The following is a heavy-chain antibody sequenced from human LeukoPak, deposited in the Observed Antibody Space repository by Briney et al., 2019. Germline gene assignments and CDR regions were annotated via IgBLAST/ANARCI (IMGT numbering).Heavy chain of an antibody. CDR3: ARVSSGWYLYFDY. CDR2: INSDGSST. V-gene: IGHV3-74*01. D-gene: IGHD6-19*01. Sequence: GGSLRLSCAASGFTFSSYWMHWVRQAPGKGLVWVSRINSDGSSTSYADSVKGRFTISRDNAKNTLYLQMNSLRAEDTAVYYCARVSSGWYLYFDYWGQGTLVTVSS. J-gene: IGHJ4*02. CDR1: GFTFSSYW.